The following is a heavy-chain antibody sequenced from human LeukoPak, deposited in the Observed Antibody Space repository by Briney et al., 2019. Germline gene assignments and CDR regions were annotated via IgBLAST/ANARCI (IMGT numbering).Heavy chain of an antibody. Sequence: GGSLRLSCAASGFTFSSYSMNWVRQAPGKGLEWVSSISSSSSYIYYADSVKGRFTISRDNAKNSLYLQMNSLRAEDTAVYYCARGDMVRGVITAFDIWGQGTMVTVSS. CDR3: ARGDMVRGVITAFDI. V-gene: IGHV3-21*01. D-gene: IGHD3-10*01. J-gene: IGHJ3*02. CDR1: GFTFSSYS. CDR2: ISSSSSYI.